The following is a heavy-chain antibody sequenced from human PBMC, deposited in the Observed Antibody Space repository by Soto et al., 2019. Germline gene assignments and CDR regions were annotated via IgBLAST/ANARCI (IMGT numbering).Heavy chain of an antibody. J-gene: IGHJ4*02. CDR3: ARTSQYYDILSRSIVGFDY. V-gene: IGHV1-18*01. Sequence: ASVKVSCKASGYTFTSYGISWVRQAPGQGLEWMGWISAYNGNTNYAQKLQGRVTMTTDTSTSTAYMELSSLRSEDTAVYYCARTSQYYDILSRSIVGFDYWGKGTLVTVSS. CDR1: GYTFTSYG. CDR2: ISAYNGNT. D-gene: IGHD3-9*01.